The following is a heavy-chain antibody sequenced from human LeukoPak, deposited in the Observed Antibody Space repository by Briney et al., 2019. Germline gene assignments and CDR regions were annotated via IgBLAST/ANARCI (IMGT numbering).Heavy chain of an antibody. J-gene: IGHJ4*02. Sequence: SQTLSLTCTVSGGSISSGGYYWSWIRQHPGKGLEWIGYIYYSGSTYYNPSLKSRVTISVDTSKNQFSLKLSSVTAADTAVYYCARDRGDGYNSNYFDYWGRGTLVTVSS. CDR2: IYYSGST. CDR3: ARDRGDGYNSNYFDY. CDR1: GGSISSGGYY. D-gene: IGHD5-24*01. V-gene: IGHV4-31*03.